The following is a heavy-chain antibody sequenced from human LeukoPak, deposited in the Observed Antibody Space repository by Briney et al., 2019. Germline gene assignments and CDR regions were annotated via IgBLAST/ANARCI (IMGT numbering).Heavy chain of an antibody. CDR1: GTSFSSYY. J-gene: IGHJ4*02. D-gene: IGHD4-17*01. CDR2: VNHSGYT. CDR3: ARMTTGHDF. V-gene: IGHV4-34*01. Sequence: SDTLSLTCAVSGTSFSSYYWSWIRQPPGQGLEWIGEVNHSGYTNDNPSLKSRVTISVDTSKNQFSLRLRSVTAADTAVYFCARMTTGHDFWGQGTLVTVSS.